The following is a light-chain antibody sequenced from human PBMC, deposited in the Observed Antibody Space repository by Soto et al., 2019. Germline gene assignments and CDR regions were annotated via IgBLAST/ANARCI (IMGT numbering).Light chain of an antibody. J-gene: IGLJ2*01. Sequence: QSVLTQPPSVSGAPGQRVTISCTGSSSNIGAGYDVHWYQQLPGTAPKLLIYGNSNRPSGVPDRFSGYKSGTSASLAITGLQAEDEADYYCQSYDSSLSGHVVFGGGTKLPS. CDR3: QSYDSSLSGHVV. CDR2: GNS. CDR1: SSNIGAGYD. V-gene: IGLV1-40*01.